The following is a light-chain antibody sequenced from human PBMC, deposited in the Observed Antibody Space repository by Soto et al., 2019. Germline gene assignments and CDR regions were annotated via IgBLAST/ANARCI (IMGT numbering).Light chain of an antibody. J-gene: IGKJ5*01. CDR1: QDISNY. CDR2: DAS. V-gene: IGKV1-33*01. Sequence: DIQMTQSPSSLSASVGDRVTITCQASQDISNYLNWYQQKPGKAPKLLIYDASNLETGVPSRFSGSGSGTDFTFTIRSLQPEDIATYYCQQYDNPPIPFGQGTRLEIK. CDR3: QQYDNPPIP.